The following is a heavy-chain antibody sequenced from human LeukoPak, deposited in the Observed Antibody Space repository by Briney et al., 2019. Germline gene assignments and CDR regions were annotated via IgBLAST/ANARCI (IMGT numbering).Heavy chain of an antibody. Sequence: GGSLRLSCAASGFTFSNAWMSWVRQAPGKGLEWVGRIKSKTDGGTTDYAAPVKGRFTISRDDSKNTLYLQMNSLRAEDTAVYYCAKSPSRGSGDKFDYWGQGTLVTVSS. CDR3: AKSPSRGSGDKFDY. J-gene: IGHJ4*02. V-gene: IGHV3-15*01. CDR1: GFTFSNAW. CDR2: IKSKTDGGTT. D-gene: IGHD6-25*01.